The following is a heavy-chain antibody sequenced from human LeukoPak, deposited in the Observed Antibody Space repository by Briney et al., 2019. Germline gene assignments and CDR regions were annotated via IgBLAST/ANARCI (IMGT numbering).Heavy chain of an antibody. V-gene: IGHV3-23*05. CDR3: AKLGSGSYLTYFDY. CDR1: GSTFSSYH. J-gene: IGHJ4*02. D-gene: IGHD1-26*01. Sequence: GGSLRLSCVASGSTFSSYHMSWVRQAPGKGLEWVSGIYGSGSSTYYADSVKGRFTISRDNSKNTLYLQMNSLRAEDTAVYYCAKLGSGSYLTYFDYWGQGILVTVSS. CDR2: IYGSGSST.